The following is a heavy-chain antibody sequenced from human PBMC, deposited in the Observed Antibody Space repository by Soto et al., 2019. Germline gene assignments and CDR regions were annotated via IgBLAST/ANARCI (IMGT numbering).Heavy chain of an antibody. J-gene: IGHJ6*02. Sequence: GGSLRLSCAASGFTFDDYAMHWVRQAPGNGLEWVSGISWNSGSIGYADSVKGRFTISRDNAKNSLYLQMNSLRAEDTALYYCAKDKWTYYYDSSGYYPPLAYYGMDVWGQGXTVTVSS. CDR2: ISWNSGSI. V-gene: IGHV3-9*01. D-gene: IGHD3-22*01. CDR3: AKDKWTYYYDSSGYYPPLAYYGMDV. CDR1: GFTFDDYA.